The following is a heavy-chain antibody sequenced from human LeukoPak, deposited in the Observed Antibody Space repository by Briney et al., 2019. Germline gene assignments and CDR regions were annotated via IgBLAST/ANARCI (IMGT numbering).Heavy chain of an antibody. V-gene: IGHV3-21*01. CDR2: ISGDSTYI. D-gene: IGHD1-1*01. CDR1: GFTFASYS. Sequence: GGSLRLSCAASGFTFASYSMNWVRQAPGKGLEWVSSISGDSTYIYNAGSVKGRFTISRDNAQASLYLQMISLRADDTAVYYCARVSGGLERQSDLDYWGQGTLVIVSS. J-gene: IGHJ4*02. CDR3: ARVSGGLERQSDLDY.